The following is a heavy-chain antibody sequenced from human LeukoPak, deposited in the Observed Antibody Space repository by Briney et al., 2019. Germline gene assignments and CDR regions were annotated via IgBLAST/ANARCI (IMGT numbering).Heavy chain of an antibody. CDR1: GFAVSSNY. CDR2: IYSGGST. CDR3: ARVRGSGSYEGHYYYGMDV. D-gene: IGHD1-26*01. Sequence: GGSLRLSCAASGFAVSSNYMSWVRQAPGKGLEWVSVIYSGGSTYYADSVKGRFTISRDNSKNTLYLQMNSLRAEDTAVYYCARVRGSGSYEGHYYYGMDVWGQGTTVTVSS. J-gene: IGHJ6*02. V-gene: IGHV3-66*01.